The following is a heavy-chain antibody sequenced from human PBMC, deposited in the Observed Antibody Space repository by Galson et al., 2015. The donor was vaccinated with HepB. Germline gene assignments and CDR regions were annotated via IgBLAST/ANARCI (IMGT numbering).Heavy chain of an antibody. CDR1: GFTFSSYA. CDR3: AKGWSAVFYDMDV. Sequence: SLRLSCAASGFTFSSYAINWVRQAPGKGLEWVSSISGSGGRTHYADSVKGRFTISRDNSKNTLYLQMNSLRAGDTAVYYWAKGWSAVFYDMDVWGQGTTVIVSS. V-gene: IGHV3-23*01. J-gene: IGHJ6*02. D-gene: IGHD2-8*01. CDR2: ISGSGGRT.